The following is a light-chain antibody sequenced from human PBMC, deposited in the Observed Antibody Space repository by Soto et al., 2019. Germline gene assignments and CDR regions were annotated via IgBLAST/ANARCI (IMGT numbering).Light chain of an antibody. Sequence: EIVLTQSPATLSLSPGERATPSCRASRSVSAYLAGYQQKPAQAPRLLIYDASNRATGIPARFSGSGSGTDFTLTISSLEPEDFAVYYCQQRSNWPRSLTFGGGTKVEIK. CDR3: QQRSNWPRSLT. CDR1: RSVSAY. CDR2: DAS. J-gene: IGKJ4*01. V-gene: IGKV3-11*01.